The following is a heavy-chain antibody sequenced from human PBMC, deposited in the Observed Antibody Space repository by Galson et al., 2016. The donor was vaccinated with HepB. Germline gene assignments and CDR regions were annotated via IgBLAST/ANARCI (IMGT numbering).Heavy chain of an antibody. D-gene: IGHD6-19*01. CDR1: KLTLSTYA. Sequence: SLRLSCAASKLTLSTYAIQWVRQTPGKGLEWVAVISNDGRNQYYADSVKGRFTVSRDNSMHLAFLQLTDLVTDDTGVYYCATGGSGWFDWGQGALVIVSS. J-gene: IGHJ4*02. CDR2: ISNDGRNQ. V-gene: IGHV3-30*04. CDR3: ATGGSGWFD.